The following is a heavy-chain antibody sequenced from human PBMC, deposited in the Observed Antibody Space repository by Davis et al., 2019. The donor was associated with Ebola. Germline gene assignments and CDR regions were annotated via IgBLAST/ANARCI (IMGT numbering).Heavy chain of an antibody. V-gene: IGHV3-7*03. D-gene: IGHD2-15*01. J-gene: IGHJ1*01. CDR3: VRQVRYCTGGSCYNEF. CDR2: IKEDGSVK. CDR1: GFIFSTYV. Sequence: GESLKISCSASGFIFSTYVMSWVRQAPGKGLELVANIKEDGSVKYYVDSVKGRFTASRDNARYSLYLQMNSLRADDTAVYYCVRQVRYCTGGSCYNEFWGQGTLVTVSS.